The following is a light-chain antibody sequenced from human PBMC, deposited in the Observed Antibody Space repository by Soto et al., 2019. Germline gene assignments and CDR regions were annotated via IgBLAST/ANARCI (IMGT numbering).Light chain of an antibody. CDR1: SSDVGRYNY. CDR3: SSYTSSSTLYA. CDR2: DVS. J-gene: IGLJ1*01. Sequence: QPVLTQPASVSGSPGQSITISCTGTSSDVGRYNYVSWYQQHPGKAPKLMIHDVSNRPSGVSDRFSGSKSGNTAYLTISALQAEDEADYYCSSYTSSSTLYAFGTGTKVTVL. V-gene: IGLV2-14*01.